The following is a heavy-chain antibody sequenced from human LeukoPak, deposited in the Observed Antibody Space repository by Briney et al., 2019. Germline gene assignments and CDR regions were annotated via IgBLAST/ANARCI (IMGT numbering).Heavy chain of an antibody. CDR1: GYTFTGYY. CDR3: ARDRPFYDILTGYYTSDY. D-gene: IGHD3-9*01. CDR2: INPNSGGT. Sequence: ASVKVSCKASGYTFTGYYMHWVRQAPGQGLEWMGWINPNSGGTNYAQKLQGRVTMTTDTSTSTAYMELRSLRSDDTAVYYCARDRPFYDILTGYYTSDYWGQGTLVTVSS. V-gene: IGHV1-2*02. J-gene: IGHJ4*02.